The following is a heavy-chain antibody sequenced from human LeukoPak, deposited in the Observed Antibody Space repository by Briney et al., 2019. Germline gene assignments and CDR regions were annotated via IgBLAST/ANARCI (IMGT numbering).Heavy chain of an antibody. D-gene: IGHD3-22*01. V-gene: IGHV4-59*01. Sequence: PSETLSLTCAVSGGSISTYYWSWVRQPPGKGLEWTGYIHYSGSTNYNPSLKSRVTILVDTSKHQFSLRLSSVTAADTAVYYCARGGLDSNGYWTAFDIWGQGTMVTVSS. CDR3: ARGGLDSNGYWTAFDI. CDR1: GGSISTYY. J-gene: IGHJ3*02. CDR2: IHYSGST.